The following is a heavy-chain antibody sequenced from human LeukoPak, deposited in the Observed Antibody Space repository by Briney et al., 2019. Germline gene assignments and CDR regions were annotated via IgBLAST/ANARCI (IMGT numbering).Heavy chain of an antibody. CDR3: ARHGLRITIFGVVITYFDY. Sequence: PSETLSLTCTVSGGSIGSSSYYWGWIRQPPGKGLEWIGSIYYSGSTYYNPSLKSRVTISVDTSKNQFSLKLSSVTAADTAVYYCARHGLRITIFGVVITYFDYWGQGTLVTVSS. CDR2: IYYSGST. CDR1: GGSIGSSSYY. J-gene: IGHJ4*02. D-gene: IGHD3-3*01. V-gene: IGHV4-39*01.